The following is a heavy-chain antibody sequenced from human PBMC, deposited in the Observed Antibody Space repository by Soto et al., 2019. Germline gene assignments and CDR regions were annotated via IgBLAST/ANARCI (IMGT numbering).Heavy chain of an antibody. CDR1: GFTFSSYG. V-gene: IGHV3-33*01. CDR2: IWYDGSNK. Sequence: GGSLRLSCAASGFTFSSYGMHWVRQAPGKGLEWVAVIWYDGSNKYYADSVKGRFTISRDNSKNTLYLQMNSLRAEDTAVYYVARWPGVITGEDAFDIWGQGTMVTVSS. J-gene: IGHJ3*02. D-gene: IGHD7-27*01. CDR3: ARWPGVITGEDAFDI.